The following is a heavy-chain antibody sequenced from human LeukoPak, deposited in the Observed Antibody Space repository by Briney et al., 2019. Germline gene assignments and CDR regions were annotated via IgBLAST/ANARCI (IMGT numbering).Heavy chain of an antibody. Sequence: SETLSLTCTVSGGSISSSSYYWGWIRQPPGKGLEWIGSIYYSGSTYYNPSLKSRVTISVDTSKNQFSLKLTSVTAADTAVYYCARDQALIATAGNWFDPWGQGALVTVSS. CDR3: ARDQALIATAGNWFDP. CDR2: IYYSGST. D-gene: IGHD6-13*01. J-gene: IGHJ5*02. CDR1: GGSISSSSYY. V-gene: IGHV4-39*07.